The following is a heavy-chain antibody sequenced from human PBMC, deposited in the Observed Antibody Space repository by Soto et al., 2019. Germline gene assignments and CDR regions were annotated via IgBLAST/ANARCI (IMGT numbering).Heavy chain of an antibody. CDR1: GYTFTGYY. J-gene: IGHJ6*02. D-gene: IGHD5-18*01. Sequence: ASVNVSCKSSGYTFTGYYIHWVRQAPGQGLEWMGWINPNSGGTNYAQKFQGWVTMTRDTSISTAYMELSRLRSDDTAVYYCARERYSYGYHYYGMDVWGRGTSVTVSS. CDR2: INPNSGGT. V-gene: IGHV1-2*04. CDR3: ARERYSYGYHYYGMDV.